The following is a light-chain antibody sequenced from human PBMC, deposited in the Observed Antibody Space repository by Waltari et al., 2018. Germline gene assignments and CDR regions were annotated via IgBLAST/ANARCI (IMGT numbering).Light chain of an antibody. CDR2: RDN. CDR1: SSNIGSHN. V-gene: IGLV1-47*01. CDR3: AAWDDVLSGVV. Sequence: QPVLIQPPSASGTPGPRVTIPCSGSSSNIGSHNVYWYQQVPGTAPKLLMYRDNWRPSGVPDRFSGSKSGTSASLAISGVRSEDEADYHCAAWDDVLSGVVFGGGTKLIVL. J-gene: IGLJ2*01.